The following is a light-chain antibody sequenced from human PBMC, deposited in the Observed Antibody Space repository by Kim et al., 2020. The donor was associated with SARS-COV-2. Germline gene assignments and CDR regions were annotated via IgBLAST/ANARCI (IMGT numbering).Light chain of an antibody. J-gene: IGLJ2*01. Sequence: GQSITISCTANSSDVGSYNLVFWDQQHPVKAPNLRIYEVSTRPSAVSSRFSGSKSGNTASLTISGLQAEDEADYYCCSYAGSSTLVFGGGTQLTVL. CDR3: CSYAGSSTLV. CDR2: EVS. CDR1: SSDVGSYNL. V-gene: IGLV2-23*02.